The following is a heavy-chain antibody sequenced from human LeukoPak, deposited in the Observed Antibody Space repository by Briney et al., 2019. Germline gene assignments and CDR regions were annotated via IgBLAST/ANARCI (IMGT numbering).Heavy chain of an antibody. D-gene: IGHD3-10*01. V-gene: IGHV4-39*01. CDR1: GASISSSYYY. J-gene: IGHJ6*02. Sequence: SETLSLTCTVSGASISSSYYYWGWIRQPPGKGLEWIGSIYNSGYTYYNPSLRSRVTISVDTSKNQVSLKLRSVAATDTGVYYCARHFNYYGSGSYNYGMDVWGQGTTVTVSS. CDR2: IYNSGYT. CDR3: ARHFNYYGSGSYNYGMDV.